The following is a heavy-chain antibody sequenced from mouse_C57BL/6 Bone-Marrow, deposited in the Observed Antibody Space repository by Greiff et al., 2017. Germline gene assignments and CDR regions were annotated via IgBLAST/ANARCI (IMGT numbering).Heavy chain of an antibody. D-gene: IGHD1-1*01. CDR3: AHYGSSYPFAY. Sequence: VQLQQPGAELVKPGASVKMSCKASGYTFTSYWITWVKQRPGQGLEWIGDIYPGSGSTNYNEKFKSKATLTVYTSSSTAYMQLSSLTYEDSAVYYFAHYGSSYPFAYWGQGTLVTVAS. V-gene: IGHV1-55*01. J-gene: IGHJ3*01. CDR2: IYPGSGST. CDR1: GYTFTSYW.